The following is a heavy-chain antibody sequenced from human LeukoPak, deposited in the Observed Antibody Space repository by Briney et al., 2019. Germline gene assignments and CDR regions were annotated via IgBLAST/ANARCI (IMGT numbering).Heavy chain of an antibody. D-gene: IGHD5-18*01. J-gene: IGHJ4*02. Sequence: GGSLRLSCAASGFTFSSYSMNWVRQAPGKGLEWVSSISSSSSYIYYADSVKGRFTISRDNAKNSLYLQMNSLRAEDTAVYYCARDQEDTAMVTFWYYWGQGTLVTVSS. CDR1: GFTFSSYS. CDR3: ARDQEDTAMVTFWYY. CDR2: ISSSSSYI. V-gene: IGHV3-21*01.